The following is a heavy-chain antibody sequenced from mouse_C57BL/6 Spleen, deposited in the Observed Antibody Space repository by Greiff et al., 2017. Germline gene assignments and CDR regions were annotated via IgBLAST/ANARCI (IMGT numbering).Heavy chain of an antibody. Sequence: VQLQESGPELVKPGASVKISCKASGYTFTDYYINWVKQRPGQGLEWIGWIYPGSGNTKYNEKFKGKATLTVDTSSSTAYMQLISLTSEDSAVYFCASPSYYDYDGEGYFDYWGQGTTLTVSS. CDR1: GYTFTDYY. J-gene: IGHJ2*01. D-gene: IGHD2-4*01. V-gene: IGHV1-84*01. CDR3: ASPSYYDYDGEGYFDY. CDR2: IYPGSGNT.